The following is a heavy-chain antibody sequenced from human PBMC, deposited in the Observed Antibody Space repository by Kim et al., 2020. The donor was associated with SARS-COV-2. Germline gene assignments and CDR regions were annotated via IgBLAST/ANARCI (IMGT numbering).Heavy chain of an antibody. CDR1: GYTFTNYT. V-gene: IGHV1-18*04. J-gene: IGHJ6*02. CDR2: ISPYNDNT. Sequence: ASVKVSCKAFGYTFTNYTITWVRQAPAQGLEWTGWISPYNDNTNYAQKLQGRVTLTTDTSTSTAYMELRGLRSDDTAVYYCARGSGSFNYGMDVWGQGTTVTVSS. D-gene: IGHD3-10*01. CDR3: ARGSGSFNYGMDV.